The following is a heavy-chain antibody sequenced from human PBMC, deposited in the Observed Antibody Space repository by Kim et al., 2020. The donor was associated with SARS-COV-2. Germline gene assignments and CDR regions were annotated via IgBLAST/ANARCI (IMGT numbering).Heavy chain of an antibody. Sequence: GGSLRLSCAASGFAFNSYFMSWVRQAPGKGMEWVSSISKGSIHKYYTDSLKGRFAISRDNAKNSLYLQMNSLTAEDTAVYYCTRGSLSCNNVKCHLGPFDYWGRGILVTVSS. J-gene: IGHJ4*02. CDR1: GFAFNSYF. V-gene: IGHV3-21*06. CDR2: ISKGSIHK. CDR3: TRGSLSCNNVKCHLGPFDY. D-gene: IGHD2-8*01.